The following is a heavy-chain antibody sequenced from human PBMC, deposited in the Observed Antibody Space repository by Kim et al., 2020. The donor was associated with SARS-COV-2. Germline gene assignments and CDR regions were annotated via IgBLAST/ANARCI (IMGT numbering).Heavy chain of an antibody. CDR2: LSYDGSNK. Sequence: GGSLRLFCAASGFTFSNYDVHWVRQAPGQGLEWVAVLSYDGSNKDYADSVKGRFIISRDNSKNTLFLQMNSLRVEDTAVYYCTRDIEAEGPSEADSSYGMDVWGQGSTVIVSS. J-gene: IGHJ6*02. V-gene: IGHV3-30*04. CDR3: TRDIEAEGPSEADSSYGMDV. D-gene: IGHD2-15*01. CDR1: GFTFSNYD.